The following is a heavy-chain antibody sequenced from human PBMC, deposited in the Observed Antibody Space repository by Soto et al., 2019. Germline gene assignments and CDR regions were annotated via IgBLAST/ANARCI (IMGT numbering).Heavy chain of an antibody. Sequence: QVQLVQSGAEVKKPGSSVKASCKASGGTFSSYTISWVRQAPGQGLEWMGRIIPILGIANYAQKFQGRVTITADKSTSTAYMELSSLRSEDTAVYYCASSSSRYCSGGSCYNFDYWGQGTLVTVSS. CDR1: GGTFSSYT. V-gene: IGHV1-69*02. CDR2: IIPILGIA. J-gene: IGHJ4*02. CDR3: ASSSSRYCSGGSCYNFDY. D-gene: IGHD2-15*01.